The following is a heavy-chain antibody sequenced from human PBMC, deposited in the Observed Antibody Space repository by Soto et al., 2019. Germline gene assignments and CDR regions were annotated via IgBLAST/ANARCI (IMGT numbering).Heavy chain of an antibody. CDR3: ARDVVADFRTDFDS. CDR1: GGSISSYY. Sequence: SETLSLTCTVSGGSISSYYLRWIRQTPGRGLEWVGFIYYSGSTNYNPSLKSRFTISRDNAENSVYLEMDSLRAEDTALYYCARDVVADFRTDFDSWGRGTLVTVSS. V-gene: IGHV4-59*12. CDR2: IYYSGST. J-gene: IGHJ4*02. D-gene: IGHD2-21*02.